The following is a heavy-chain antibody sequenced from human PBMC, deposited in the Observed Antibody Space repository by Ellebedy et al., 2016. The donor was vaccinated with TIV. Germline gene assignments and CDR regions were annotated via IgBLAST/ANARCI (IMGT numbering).Heavy chain of an antibody. CDR3: ARYLGDRRGYCDY. V-gene: IGHV4-38-2*01. Sequence: MPSETLSLTCAVSGDSMSSSYYWGWIRQPPGKDLEWIGSVHYNGHTFYNPSLKTRVTISVDTSKNQFSLKLSSVTAADTAVYYCARYLGDRRGYCDYWGQGTLVTVSS. CDR1: GDSMSSSYY. CDR2: VHYNGHT. D-gene: IGHD3-22*01. J-gene: IGHJ4*02.